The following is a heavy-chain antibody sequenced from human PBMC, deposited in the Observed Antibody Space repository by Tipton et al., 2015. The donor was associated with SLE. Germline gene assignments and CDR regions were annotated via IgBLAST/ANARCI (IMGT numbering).Heavy chain of an antibody. CDR2: IYHRGDT. D-gene: IGHD5-18*01. CDR3: ARLHGYSYGLNWFDP. J-gene: IGHJ5*02. CDR1: DDSFTRHY. V-gene: IGHV4-59*11. Sequence: TLSLTCTVSDDSFTRHYWSWIRQPPGKGLEWIGCIYHRGDTAYNTSLKSRVTMSVDTSKKQVSLKLSSVTAADTAVYYCARLHGYSYGLNWFDPWGQGTLISVSS.